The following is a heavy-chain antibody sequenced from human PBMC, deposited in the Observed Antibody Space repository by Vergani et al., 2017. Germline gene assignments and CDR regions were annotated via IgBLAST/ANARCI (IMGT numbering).Heavy chain of an antibody. V-gene: IGHV4-59*12. CDR1: GGSISSYY. J-gene: IGHJ4*02. CDR3: ARGSSSSWYGGLAVASYYFDY. CDR2: IYYSGST. D-gene: IGHD6-13*01. Sequence: QVQLQESGPGLVKPSETLSLTCTVSGGSISSYYWSWIRQPPGKGLEWIGYIYYSGSTNYNPSLKSRVTISVDTSKNQFSLKLSSVTAADTAVYYCARGSSSSWYGGLAVASYYFDYWGQGTLVTVSS.